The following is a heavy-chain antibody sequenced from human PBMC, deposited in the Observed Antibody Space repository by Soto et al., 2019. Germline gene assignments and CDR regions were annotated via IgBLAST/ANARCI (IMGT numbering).Heavy chain of an antibody. J-gene: IGHJ1*01. CDR1: GYTFTSYA. Sequence: GASVKVSCKASGYTFTSYATHWVRQAPGQRLEWMGWINAGNGNTKYSQKFQGRVTITRDTSASTAYMELSSLRSEDTAEYYCARASVAVAGKGFFQHWGQGTLVTVSS. V-gene: IGHV1-3*01. CDR3: ARASVAVAGKGFFQH. CDR2: INAGNGNT. D-gene: IGHD6-19*01.